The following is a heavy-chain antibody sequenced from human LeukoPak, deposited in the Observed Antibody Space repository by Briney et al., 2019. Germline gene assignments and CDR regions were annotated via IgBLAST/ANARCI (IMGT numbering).Heavy chain of an antibody. D-gene: IGHD6-19*01. CDR1: GASINSYY. Sequence: SETLSLTCTVPGASINSYYWSWIRQPPGEGLGWIGYIYTSETTNYNPSLRSRVSISIDTSKNQFSLRLSSMTAADTAVYYCARHRSPSSLSYFDIWGQGTLVIVSS. V-gene: IGHV4-4*09. J-gene: IGHJ4*02. CDR3: ARHRSPSSLSYFDI. CDR2: IYTSETT.